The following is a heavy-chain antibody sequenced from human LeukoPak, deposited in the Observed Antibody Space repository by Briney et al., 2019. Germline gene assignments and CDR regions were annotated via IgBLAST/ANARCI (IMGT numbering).Heavy chain of an antibody. Sequence: PSETLSLSCTVSGGSISSGGYYWGWIRQHPGQGLEWIGYIYYTGSTYYNPSLKSLVTISVDTSKNQFSLKLSSVTAADTAVYYCARLSLIVVVPDYWGQGTLVTVSS. CDR1: GGSISSGGYY. CDR2: IYYTGST. CDR3: ARLSLIVVVPDY. D-gene: IGHD3-22*01. V-gene: IGHV4-31*01. J-gene: IGHJ4*02.